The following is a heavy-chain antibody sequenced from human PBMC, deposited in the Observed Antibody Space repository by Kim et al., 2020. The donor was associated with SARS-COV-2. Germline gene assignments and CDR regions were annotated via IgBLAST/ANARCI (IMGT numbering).Heavy chain of an antibody. CDR3: ARKYGGYDY. V-gene: IGHV3-64*01. Sequence: GGSLRLSCVASGFTFSNYAMHWVRQAPEKGLEYVSAISSDGGTTFYANSVKGRFTISRDNSKNTLFLQMGSLRADDMAVYYCARKYGGYDYWGQGTLVTV. D-gene: IGHD5-12*01. J-gene: IGHJ4*02. CDR1: GFTFSNYA. CDR2: ISSDGGTT.